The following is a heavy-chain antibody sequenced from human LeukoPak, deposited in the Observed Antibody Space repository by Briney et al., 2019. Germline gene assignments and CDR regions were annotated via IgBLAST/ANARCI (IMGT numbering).Heavy chain of an antibody. CDR2: ISWNSGSI. CDR1: GFTFSNCW. V-gene: IGHV3-9*03. D-gene: IGHD6-6*01. J-gene: IGHJ4*02. Sequence: GGSLRLSCAASGFTFSNCWMHWVRQAPGKGLEWVSGISWNSGSIGYADSVKGRFTISRDNAKNSLYLQMNSLRAEDMALYYCAKDIGSSSSDPTFDYWGQGTLVTVSS. CDR3: AKDIGSSSSDPTFDY.